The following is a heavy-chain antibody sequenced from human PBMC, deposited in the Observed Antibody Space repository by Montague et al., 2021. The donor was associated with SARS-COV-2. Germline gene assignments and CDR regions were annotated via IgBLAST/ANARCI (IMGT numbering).Heavy chain of an antibody. CDR3: ARAGDIVVVPAVDWFDP. Sequence: SLRLSCAASGFTFSSYSMNWVRQAPGKGLEWVSSISSSSYIYYADSVEGRFTISRDNAKNSLYLQMNSLRAEDTAVYHCARAGDIVVVPAVDWFDPWGQGTLVTVSS. D-gene: IGHD2-2*01. CDR2: ISSSSYI. J-gene: IGHJ5*02. CDR1: GFTFSSYS. V-gene: IGHV3-21*01.